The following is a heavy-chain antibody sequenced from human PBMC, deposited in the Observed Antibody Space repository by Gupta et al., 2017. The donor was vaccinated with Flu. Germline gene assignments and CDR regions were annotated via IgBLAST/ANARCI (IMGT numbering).Heavy chain of an antibody. CDR1: EYIFTDHPHYY. D-gene: IGHD3-22*01. J-gene: IGHJ4*02. CDR3: VRVSSGFYFDY. V-gene: IGHV1-2*02. CDR2: INPERGNT. Sequence: QVQLVQSGGEVREPGASVKVSCKASEYIFTDHPHYYIHRVRRTHGQGLEWRGWINPERGNTYYAQKFRGRVTLTRDTSINTAYMELSGLASDDTAIYSCVRVSSGFYFDYWGQGTLVTVSS.